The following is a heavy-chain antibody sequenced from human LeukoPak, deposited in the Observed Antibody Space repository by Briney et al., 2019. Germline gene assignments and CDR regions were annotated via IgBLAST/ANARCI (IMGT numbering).Heavy chain of an antibody. CDR3: ARASGASGSYYPY. J-gene: IGHJ4*02. V-gene: IGHV1-2*02. CDR2: INPNSGDP. CDR1: GYTFGDYY. Sequence: ASVKVSCKASGYTFGDYYMHWVRQAPGQGLEWMGWINPNSGDPNYAQSFQGRVTMTRDTSISTAYMELTRLRSDDTAMYYCARASGASGSYYPYWGQGTLVTVSS. D-gene: IGHD3-10*01.